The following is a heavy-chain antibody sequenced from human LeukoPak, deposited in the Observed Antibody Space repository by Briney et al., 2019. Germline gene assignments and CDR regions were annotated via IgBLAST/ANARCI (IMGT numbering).Heavy chain of an antibody. CDR1: GYTFTSYG. D-gene: IGHD3-3*01. V-gene: IGHV1-18*01. CDR2: ISAYNGNT. J-gene: IGHJ5*02. Sequence: WASVKVSCKASGYTFTSYGISWVRQAPGQGLEWMGWISAYNGNTNYAQKLQGRVTMTTDTSTSTAYMELRSLRSDDTAVYYCARDSSALSIFGVVDGYWFDPWGQGTLVTVSS. CDR3: ARDSSALSIFGVVDGYWFDP.